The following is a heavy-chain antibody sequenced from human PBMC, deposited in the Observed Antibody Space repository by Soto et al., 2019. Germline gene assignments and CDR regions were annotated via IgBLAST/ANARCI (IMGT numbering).Heavy chain of an antibody. V-gene: IGHV1-3*01. J-gene: IGHJ6*03. D-gene: IGHD2-2*02. CDR3: ARHTLVSTMRSLFYYYYMDV. CDR2: INAGNGST. CDR1: GYTFTSYG. Sequence: ASVKVSCKASGYTFTSYGISWVRQAPGQGLEWMGWINAGNGSTKYSQKFQGRVTITRDTSASTAYMELSSLRSEDTAVYYCARHTLVSTMRSLFYYYYMDVWGKGTTVTVSS.